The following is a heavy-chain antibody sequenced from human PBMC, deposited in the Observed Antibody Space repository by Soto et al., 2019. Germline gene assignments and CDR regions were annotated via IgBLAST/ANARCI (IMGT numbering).Heavy chain of an antibody. CDR2: IIPIFGTA. Sequence: SVKVSCKASGGTFSSYAISWVRQAPGQGLEWMGGIIPIFGTANYAQKFQGRVTITADESTSTAYMELSSLRSEDTAVYYCARVGITIFGVVTSYYYYGMDVWGQGTTVTVSS. V-gene: IGHV1-69*13. J-gene: IGHJ6*02. D-gene: IGHD3-3*01. CDR1: GGTFSSYA. CDR3: ARVGITIFGVVTSYYYYGMDV.